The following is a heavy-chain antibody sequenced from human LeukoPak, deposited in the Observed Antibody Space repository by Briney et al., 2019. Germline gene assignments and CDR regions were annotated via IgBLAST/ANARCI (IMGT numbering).Heavy chain of an antibody. V-gene: IGHV3-48*01. Sequence: GGSLRLSCAASGFTFTTYWMNWVRQAPGKGLEWVSYISSSGSTIYYADSVKGRFIISRDNFQNTLSLQMNSLTADDTAVYYCVRGPRYYDDSGFHYGVFDIWGQGTVVTVSS. CDR2: ISSSGSTI. CDR1: GFTFTTYW. CDR3: VRGPRYYDDSGFHYGVFDI. D-gene: IGHD3-22*01. J-gene: IGHJ3*02.